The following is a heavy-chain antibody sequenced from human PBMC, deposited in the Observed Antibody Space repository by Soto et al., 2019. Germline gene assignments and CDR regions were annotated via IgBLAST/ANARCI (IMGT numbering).Heavy chain of an antibody. CDR1: GGSISSYY. D-gene: IGHD3-22*01. Sequence: SETLSLTCTVSGGSISSYYWSWIRQPPGKGLEWIGYIYYSGSTNYNPSLKSRVTISVDTSKNQFSLKLSSVTAADTAVYYCARVSGDSSDFDYWGQGTQVTVSS. J-gene: IGHJ4*02. CDR2: IYYSGST. CDR3: ARVSGDSSDFDY. V-gene: IGHV4-59*01.